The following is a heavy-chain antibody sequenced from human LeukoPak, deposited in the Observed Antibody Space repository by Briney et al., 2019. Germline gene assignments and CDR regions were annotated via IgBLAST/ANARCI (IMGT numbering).Heavy chain of an antibody. CDR2: IYSGGST. J-gene: IGHJ4*02. Sequence: GGSVRLSCAASGFTVGSNYMNWVRQPPGKGFEWVSSIYSGGSTDHAVSVEGRFTISRDSTKSTVYLQMNSLRSDDTAVYYCAGNNYASGTFLVYWGQGTLVTVSS. CDR1: GFTVGSNY. CDR3: AGNNYASGTFLVY. V-gene: IGHV3-66*02. D-gene: IGHD3-10*01.